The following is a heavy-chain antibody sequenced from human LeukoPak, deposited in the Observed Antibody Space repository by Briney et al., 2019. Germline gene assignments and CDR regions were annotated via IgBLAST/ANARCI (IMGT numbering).Heavy chain of an antibody. D-gene: IGHD3-10*01. Sequence: ASVKVSCKASGYTFTGYYMHWVRQAPGQGLEWMGWINPNSGGTNYAQKFQGRVTMTRDTSISTACMELSRLRSDDTAVYYCARDRQGLLLWFGEDTDYWGQGTLVAVSS. CDR1: GYTFTGYY. J-gene: IGHJ4*02. CDR3: ARDRQGLLLWFGEDTDY. V-gene: IGHV1-2*02. CDR2: INPNSGGT.